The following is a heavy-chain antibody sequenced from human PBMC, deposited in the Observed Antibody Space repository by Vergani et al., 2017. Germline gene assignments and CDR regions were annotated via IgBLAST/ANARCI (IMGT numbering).Heavy chain of an antibody. V-gene: IGHV3-23*01. D-gene: IGHD1-26*01. CDR3: ARVLGATADY. J-gene: IGHJ4*02. CDR2: LSASDRRT. Sequence: EVQLLESGGDLVQPGGSLRLSCAASGFTFIMHAMSWVRQAPGKGLEWVSTLSASDRRTHYADSVKGRFTISRDISKNTLFLHMNSLRPEDTAVYYCARVLGATADYWGQGTLVTVSS. CDR1: GFTFIMHA.